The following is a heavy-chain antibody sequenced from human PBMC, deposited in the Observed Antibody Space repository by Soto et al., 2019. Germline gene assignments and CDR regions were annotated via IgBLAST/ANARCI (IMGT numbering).Heavy chain of an antibody. CDR3: ANARLGDYYYYGMDG. CDR2: IGDRGTTT. CDR1: GFTFSRYA. V-gene: IGHV3-23*01. J-gene: IGHJ6*02. D-gene: IGHD4-17*01. Sequence: EVQLLQSGGGLVQPGGSLRLSCVGSGFTFSRYAMIWVRQTPGKGLEWVSGIGDRGTTTYYADSVKGRFTISRDNSGNPLFLQMTSLRAVDTAVYYCANARLGDYYYYGMDGWGQGTTVTVS.